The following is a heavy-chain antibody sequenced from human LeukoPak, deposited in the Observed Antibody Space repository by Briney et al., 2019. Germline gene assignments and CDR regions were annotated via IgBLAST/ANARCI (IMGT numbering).Heavy chain of an antibody. V-gene: IGHV1-24*01. CDR2: FDPEDGET. CDR3: ATLPTIVLSTMYYFDY. CDR1: GYTFTGYW. D-gene: IGHD2-8*02. J-gene: IGHJ4*02. Sequence: ASVKVSCKAFGYTFTGYWMHWVRQAPGKGPEWMGGFDPEDGETIYAQKFQGRVTMTEDTSTDTAYMELSSLRSEDTAVYYCATLPTIVLSTMYYFDYWGQGTLVTVSS.